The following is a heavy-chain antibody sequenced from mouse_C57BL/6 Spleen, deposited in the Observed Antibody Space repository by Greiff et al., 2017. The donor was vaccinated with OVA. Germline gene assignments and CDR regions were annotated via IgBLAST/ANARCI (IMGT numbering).Heavy chain of an antibody. Sequence: QVQLQQPGAELVMPGASVKLSCKASGYTFTSYWMHWVKQRPGQGLEWIGEIDPSDSYTNYNQKFKGKSTLTVDKSSSTAYMQLSSLTSEDSAVYYCARHSSGCAWFAYWGQGTLVTVSA. CDR1: GYTFTSYW. J-gene: IGHJ3*01. CDR2: IDPSDSYT. V-gene: IGHV1-69*01. CDR3: ARHSSGCAWFAY. D-gene: IGHD3-2*02.